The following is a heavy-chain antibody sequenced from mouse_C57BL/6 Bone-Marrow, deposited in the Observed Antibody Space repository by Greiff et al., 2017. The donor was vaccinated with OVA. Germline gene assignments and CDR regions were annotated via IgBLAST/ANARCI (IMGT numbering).Heavy chain of an antibody. CDR1: GISITTGNYR. CDR3: ARERDYDGFAY. CDR2: IYYSGTI. Sequence: EVQLVESGPGLVKPSQTVFLTCTVTGISITTGNYRWSWIRQFPGNKLEWIGYIYYSGTITYNPSLTSRTTITRDTPKNQFVLEMNALTAEDTATYYCARERDYDGFAYWGQGTLVTVSA. J-gene: IGHJ3*01. V-gene: IGHV3-5*01. D-gene: IGHD2-4*01.